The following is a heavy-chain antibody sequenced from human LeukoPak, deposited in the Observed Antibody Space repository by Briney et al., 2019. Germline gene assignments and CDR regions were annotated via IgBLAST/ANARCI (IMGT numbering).Heavy chain of an antibody. D-gene: IGHD3-22*01. V-gene: IGHV3-30-3*01. J-gene: IGHJ4*02. CDR3: AKDYDSSGYYEYYFDY. Sequence: PGGSLRLSCAVSGFTFSSYAMHWVRQAPGKGLEWVAVISYDGSNKYYADSVKGRFTISRDNSKNTLYLQMNSLRAEDTAVYYCAKDYDSSGYYEYYFDYWGQGTLVTVSS. CDR1: GFTFSSYA. CDR2: ISYDGSNK.